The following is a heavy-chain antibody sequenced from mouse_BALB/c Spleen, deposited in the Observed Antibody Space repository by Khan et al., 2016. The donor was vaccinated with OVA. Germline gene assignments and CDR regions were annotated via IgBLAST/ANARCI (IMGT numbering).Heavy chain of an antibody. CDR1: GYAFTTYY. CDR2: IYPGNVNT. V-gene: IGHV1S56*01. Sequence: QVQLQQSGPELVKPGASVRISCKASGYAFTTYYIHWVKQRPGQGLEWIGWIYPGNVNTKYNVKFKGKATLTADKSSSTVYMQLISLTAEDSAVYFCTRDEYFVGDAMNYWGQGTSVTVSS. CDR3: TRDEYFVGDAMNY. J-gene: IGHJ4*01.